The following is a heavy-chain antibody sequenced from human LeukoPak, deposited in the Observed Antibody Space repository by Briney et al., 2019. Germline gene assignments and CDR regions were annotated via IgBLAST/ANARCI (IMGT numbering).Heavy chain of an antibody. Sequence: ASVKVSCKASGYTFTSYGISWVRQAPGQGLEWMGWISAYNGNTNYAQKLQGRVTMTTDTSTSTAYMELRSLRSDDTAVYYRARDATSVLRFLEWLPMGTWFDPWGQGTLVTVSS. D-gene: IGHD3-3*01. V-gene: IGHV1-18*01. CDR1: GYTFTSYG. CDR2: ISAYNGNT. J-gene: IGHJ5*02. CDR3: ARDATSVLRFLEWLPMGTWFDP.